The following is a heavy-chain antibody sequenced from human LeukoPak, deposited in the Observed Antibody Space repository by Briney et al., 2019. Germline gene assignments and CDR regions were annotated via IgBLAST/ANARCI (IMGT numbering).Heavy chain of an antibody. CDR2: FYRGDXX. V-gene: IGHV3-53*01. Sequence: GGSLRLSCAASGFTVSSSYMYWVRQAPGKXXXXVSFFYRGDXXXXAXSXXXXFTISXXNSKXXLYLLMNSLIPEDTAVYYCAREVVSSPSYFDSWGQGTLVTVSS. D-gene: IGHD2-15*01. J-gene: IGHJ4*02. CDR3: AREVVSSPSYFDS. CDR1: GFTVSSSY.